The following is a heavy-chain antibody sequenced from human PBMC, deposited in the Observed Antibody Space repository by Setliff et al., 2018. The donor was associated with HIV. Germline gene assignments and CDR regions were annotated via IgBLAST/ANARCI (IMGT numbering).Heavy chain of an antibody. V-gene: IGHV1-18*01. D-gene: IGHD6-19*01. CDR1: GFTFNHYG. CDR3: ARDPSNTSGWLPYYDY. J-gene: IGHJ4*02. CDR2: ISAYNGDT. Sequence: ASVKVSCKTSGFTFNHYGSTGGRXAPGQGLEWMGWISAYNGDTKYSQTFQGRVTMTTDPSTATAFMELRSLRSDDTAVYYCARDPSNTSGWLPYYDYWGQGTLVTVSS.